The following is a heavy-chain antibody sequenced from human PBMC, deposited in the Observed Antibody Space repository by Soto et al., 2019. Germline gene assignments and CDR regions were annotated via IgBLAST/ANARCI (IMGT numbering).Heavy chain of an antibody. D-gene: IGHD1-26*01. CDR2: FDPEDGET. Sequence: ASVTVSCKVSGYTLTELSMHWVRQAPGKGLEWMGGFDPEDGETIYAQKFQGRVTVTEDTSTDTAYMELSSLRSEDTAVYYCATDQLNSGSYLSWGEG. CDR1: GYTLTELS. J-gene: IGHJ1*01. CDR3: ATDQLNSGSYLS. V-gene: IGHV1-24*01.